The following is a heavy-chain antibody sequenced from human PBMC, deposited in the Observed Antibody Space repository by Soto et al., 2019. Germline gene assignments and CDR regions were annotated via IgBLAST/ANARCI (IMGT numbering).Heavy chain of an antibody. V-gene: IGHV1-18*01. CDR2: ISGYNGNT. J-gene: IGHJ5*02. Sequence: QDQLVQSGPEVKRPGASVKVSCKASGYTFTSYGISWVRQAPGQGLEWMGWISGYNGNTEYAQNFQGRVTMTTDTSTSTAYMELRSLRSDDTAVYYWAKSRSWVIRGPNWLDPWGHGTLVIVSS. CDR3: AKSRSWVIRGPNWLDP. D-gene: IGHD3-10*01. CDR1: GYTFTSYG.